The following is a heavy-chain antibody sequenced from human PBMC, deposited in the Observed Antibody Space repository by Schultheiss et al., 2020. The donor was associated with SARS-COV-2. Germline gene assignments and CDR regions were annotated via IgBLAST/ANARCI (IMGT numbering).Heavy chain of an antibody. CDR3: ARLLPVDFWSGPQGYYYYGMDV. CDR1: GYSFTSYW. J-gene: IGHJ6*02. D-gene: IGHD3-3*01. CDR2: IYPGDSDT. V-gene: IGHV5-51*01. Sequence: GESLKISCKGSGYSFTSYWIGWVRQMPGKGLEWMGIIYPGDSDTRYSPSFQGHVTISADKSISTAYLQWSSLKASDTAMYYCARLLPVDFWSGPQGYYYYGMDVWGQGTTVTVSS.